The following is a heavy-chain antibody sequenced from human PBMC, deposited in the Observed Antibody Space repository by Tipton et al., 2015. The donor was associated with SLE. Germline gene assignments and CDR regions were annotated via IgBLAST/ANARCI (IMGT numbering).Heavy chain of an antibody. CDR3: AKDRIGSRKLLES. Sequence: SLRLSCAASGFTFGTYDMSWVRQAPGKGLEWVSVISPGGSGTFYADSVKGRFTISRDNSKNTLFLQMNSLRAEGTAVYYCAKDRIGSRKLLESWGQGTLVTVSS. D-gene: IGHD6-6*01. V-gene: IGHV3-23*01. J-gene: IGHJ4*02. CDR1: GFTFGTYD. CDR2: ISPGGSGT.